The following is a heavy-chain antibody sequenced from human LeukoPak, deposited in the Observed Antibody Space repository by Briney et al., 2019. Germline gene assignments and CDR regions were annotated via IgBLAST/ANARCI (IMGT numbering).Heavy chain of an antibody. V-gene: IGHV1-46*01. Sequence: ASVKVSCKASGYTFTSYYMHWVRQAPGQGLEWMGIINPSGGSTSYAQKFQGRVSMTRDTSTSTVYMELSSLRSEDTAVYYWASLSSLGATTEADYWGQGTLVTVSS. J-gene: IGHJ4*02. CDR1: GYTFTSYY. D-gene: IGHD1-26*01. CDR2: INPSGGST. CDR3: ASLSSLGATTEADY.